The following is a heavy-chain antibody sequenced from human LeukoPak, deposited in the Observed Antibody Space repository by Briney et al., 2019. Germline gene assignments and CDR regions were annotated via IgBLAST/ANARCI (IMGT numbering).Heavy chain of an antibody. CDR1: GGSFSGYY. D-gene: IGHD3-9*01. CDR3: ARQYYDILTGYYRAIDY. CDR2: INHSGST. J-gene: IGHJ4*02. V-gene: IGHV4-34*01. Sequence: SETLSLTCAVYGGSFSGYYWSWIRQPPGKGLEWIGEINHSGSTNYNPSLKSRVTISVDTSKNQFSLKLSSVTAADTAVYYCARQYYDILTGYYRAIDYWGQGTLVTVSS.